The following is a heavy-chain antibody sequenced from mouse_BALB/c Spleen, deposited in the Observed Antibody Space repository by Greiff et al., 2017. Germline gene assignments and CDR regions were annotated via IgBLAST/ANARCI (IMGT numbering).Heavy chain of an antibody. D-gene: IGHD4-1*02. CDR2: INPDSSTI. Sequence: EVKLLESGGGLVQPGGSLKLSCAASGFDFSRYWMSWVRQAPGKGLEWIGEINPDSSTINYTPSLKDKFIISRDNAKNTLYLQMSKVRSEDTALYYCARPNWDGGYWYFDVWGAGTTVTVSS. CDR1: GFDFSRYW. V-gene: IGHV4-1*02. CDR3: ARPNWDGGYWYFDV. J-gene: IGHJ1*01.